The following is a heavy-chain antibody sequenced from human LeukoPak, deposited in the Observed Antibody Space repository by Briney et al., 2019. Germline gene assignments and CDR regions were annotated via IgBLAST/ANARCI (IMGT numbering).Heavy chain of an antibody. V-gene: IGHV4-4*02. CDR1: GGSISSNSW. J-gene: IGHJ4*02. D-gene: IGHD4-17*01. CDR3: ARNPGSDYPEW. Sequence: SETLFLTCAVSGGSISSNSWWSWVRQPPGKGLEWIGEIFHSGSTNYNPSLKSRVTISVDKSKNQFFLKLNSVTAADTAVYYCARNPGSDYPEWWGQGTLVTVSS. CDR2: IFHSGST.